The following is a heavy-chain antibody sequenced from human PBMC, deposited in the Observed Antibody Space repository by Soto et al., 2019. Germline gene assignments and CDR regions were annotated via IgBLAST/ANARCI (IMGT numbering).Heavy chain of an antibody. CDR3: ERVRWPSRDDALDI. CDR2: IWYDGSNK. J-gene: IGHJ3*02. V-gene: IGHV3-33*01. CDR1: GFTFSSYG. D-gene: IGHD2-15*01. Sequence: QVQLVESGGGVVQPGRSLRLSCAASGFTFSSYGMHWVRQAPGKGLEWVAVIWYDGSNKYYADSVKGRFTISRDNSKNTLYLQMNSLRDEDTAVYYYERVRWPSRDDALDIWGQGTMVTVSS.